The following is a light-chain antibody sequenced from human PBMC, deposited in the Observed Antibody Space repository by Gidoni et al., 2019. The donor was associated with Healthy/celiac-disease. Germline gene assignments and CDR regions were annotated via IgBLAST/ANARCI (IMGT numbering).Light chain of an antibody. CDR1: NIGAGYD. V-gene: IGLV1-40*01. Sequence: QSVLTQPPSVSGAPGQRVTISNIGAGYDVHWYQQLPGTAPKLLIYGNTNRPSGVPDRFSASKSGTSASLAITGLQAEDEADYYCQSYDNSLSGVLFGGGTKLTVL. CDR3: QSYDNSLSGVL. J-gene: IGLJ2*01. CDR2: GNT.